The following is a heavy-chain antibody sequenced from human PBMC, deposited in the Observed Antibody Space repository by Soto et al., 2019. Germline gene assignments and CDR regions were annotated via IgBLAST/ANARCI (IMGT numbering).Heavy chain of an antibody. Sequence: SETLSLTCTVSGGSISSGGYYWSWIRQHPGKGLEWIGYIYYSGSTYYKPSLKSRVTISVDTSKNQFSLKLSSVTAADTAVYYCASISQSNHGNWFDPWGQGTLVTVSS. V-gene: IGHV4-31*03. CDR1: GGSISSGGYY. CDR3: ASISQSNHGNWFDP. D-gene: IGHD4-4*01. J-gene: IGHJ5*02. CDR2: IYYSGST.